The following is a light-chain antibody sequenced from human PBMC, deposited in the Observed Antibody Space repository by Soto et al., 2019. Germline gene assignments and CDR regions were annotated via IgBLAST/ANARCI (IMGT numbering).Light chain of an antibody. V-gene: IGKV1-9*01. CDR1: QGISSY. CDR2: AAS. CDR3: QKSYSTPQGT. J-gene: IGKJ1*01. Sequence: DIQLTQSPSFLSASVGDRVTITCRASQGISSYLAWYQQKPGKAPKLLIYAASTLQSGVPSRFSGSGSGTEFTLTISSLQPEDFATYYCQKSYSTPQGTFGQGTKVDIK.